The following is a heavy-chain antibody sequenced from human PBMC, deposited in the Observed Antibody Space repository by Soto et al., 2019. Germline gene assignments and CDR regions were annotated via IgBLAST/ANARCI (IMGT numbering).Heavy chain of an antibody. J-gene: IGHJ6*04. CDR1: SGSISSTNW. V-gene: IGHV4-4*02. Sequence: QVQLQESGPGLVKPSGTLSLTCAVSSGSISSTNWWSWVRQPPGKGLEWIGEIYHGGSTNYNPSRKSRGTISVDKSKNYFSLELSSVTAADTAVYYCARGSRYCSGGTCYRDLDVWGKGTTVTVSS. CDR2: IYHGGST. CDR3: ARGSRYCSGGTCYRDLDV. D-gene: IGHD2-15*01.